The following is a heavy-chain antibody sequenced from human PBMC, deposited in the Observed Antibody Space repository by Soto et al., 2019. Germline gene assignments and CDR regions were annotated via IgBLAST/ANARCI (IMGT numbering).Heavy chain of an antibody. D-gene: IGHD2-2*01. CDR1: GGPFNTFG. CDR3: ARTRQRRPVFYVDY. Sequence: QVQLMQSGAEVTKPGSSVMVSCKASGGPFNTFGISWVRQAPGQGLEWMGGIIPKYGTTNYARRFQGRVTITADESTTTAYLELSSLRHDDTAIYYCARTRQRRPVFYVDYWGQGTPISVTS. CDR2: IIPKYGTT. J-gene: IGHJ4*02. V-gene: IGHV1-69*01.